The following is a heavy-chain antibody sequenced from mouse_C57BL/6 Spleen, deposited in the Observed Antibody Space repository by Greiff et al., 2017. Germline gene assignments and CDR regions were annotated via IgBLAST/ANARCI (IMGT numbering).Heavy chain of an antibody. Sequence: EVHLVESGGGLVQPGGSMKLSCVASGFTFSNYWMNWVRQSPEKGLEWVAQIRLKSDNYATHYAESVKGRFTISRDDSKSSVYLQMNNLRAEDTGIYYCTGLDYGSSYGYFDVWGTGTPVTVSS. CDR1: GFTFSNYW. J-gene: IGHJ1*03. V-gene: IGHV6-3*01. CDR2: IRLKSDNYAT. D-gene: IGHD1-1*01. CDR3: TGLDYGSSYGYFDV.